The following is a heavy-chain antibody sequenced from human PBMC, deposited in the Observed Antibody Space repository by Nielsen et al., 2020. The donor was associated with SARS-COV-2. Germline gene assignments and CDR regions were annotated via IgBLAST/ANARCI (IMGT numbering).Heavy chain of an antibody. V-gene: IGHV3-11*05. CDR3: ARDQRSEYFDL. CDR2: ISSSSSYT. CDR1: GFTFSDYY. D-gene: IGHD3-3*01. J-gene: IGHJ2*01. Sequence: GGSLRLSCAASGFTFSDYYMSWIRQAPGKGLEWVSHISSSSSYTNYADSVKGRFTISRDNAKNSLYLQMNSLRAEDTAVYYCARDQRSEYFDLWGRGTLVTVSS.